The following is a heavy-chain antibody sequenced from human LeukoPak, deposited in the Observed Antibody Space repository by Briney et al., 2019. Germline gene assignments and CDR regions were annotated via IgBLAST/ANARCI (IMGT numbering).Heavy chain of an antibody. J-gene: IGHJ4*02. Sequence: PGGSLRLSCAASGFTFSSYAMHWVRQAPGKGLEWVAVMSYDGSNKYYADSVKGRFTISRDNSKNTLYLQMNSLRAEDTAVYYCARGTVWFGELLSLDYWGQGTLVTVSS. CDR2: MSYDGSNK. D-gene: IGHD3-10*01. CDR1: GFTFSSYA. CDR3: ARGTVWFGELLSLDY. V-gene: IGHV3-30*04.